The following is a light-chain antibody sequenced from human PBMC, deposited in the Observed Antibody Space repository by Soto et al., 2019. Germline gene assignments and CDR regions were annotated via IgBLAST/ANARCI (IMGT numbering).Light chain of an antibody. CDR2: EVS. V-gene: IGLV2-14*01. J-gene: IGLJ2*01. CDR3: SSYTTSTSLV. Sequence: QSALPQPASGCGSLGQAITISCTGTSTGIGAYNYVSWYQQHPGRAPKLMIYEVSDRPSGVSNGFSGSKSGNKASLTISGLQTDDEDEYYCSSYTTSTSLVFGGGTKLTVL. CDR1: STGIGAYNY.